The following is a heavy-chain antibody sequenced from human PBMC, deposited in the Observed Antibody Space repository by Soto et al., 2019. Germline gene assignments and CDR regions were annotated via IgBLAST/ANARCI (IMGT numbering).Heavy chain of an antibody. D-gene: IGHD6-19*01. CDR2: INAGNGNT. V-gene: IGHV1-3*01. Sequence: ASVKVSCKASGYTFTSYAMHWVRQAPGQRLEWMGWINAGNGNTKYSQKFQGRVTITRDTSASTAYMELSSLRSEDTAVYYCARGPPSNRQWLVPVVDYWGQGTLVTVSS. CDR1: GYTFTSYA. CDR3: ARGPPSNRQWLVPVVDY. J-gene: IGHJ4*02.